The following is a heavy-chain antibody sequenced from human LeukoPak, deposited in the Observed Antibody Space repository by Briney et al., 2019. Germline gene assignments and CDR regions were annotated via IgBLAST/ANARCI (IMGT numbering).Heavy chain of an antibody. CDR3: ARHLSGVTGYTYGRGIDY. Sequence: GGSLRLSCAASGFTFDDYAMHWVRQAPGKGLEWVSGISWNGGSIGYADSVKGRFTISRDNAKNSLYLQMISLRAEDTAVYYCARHLSGVTGYTYGRGIDYWGQGTLVTVSS. D-gene: IGHD5-18*01. J-gene: IGHJ4*02. CDR1: GFTFDDYA. V-gene: IGHV3-9*01. CDR2: ISWNGGSI.